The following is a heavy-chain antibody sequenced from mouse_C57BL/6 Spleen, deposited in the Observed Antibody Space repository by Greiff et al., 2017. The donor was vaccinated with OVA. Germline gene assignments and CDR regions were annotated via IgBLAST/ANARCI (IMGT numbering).Heavy chain of an antibody. D-gene: IGHD1-1*01. V-gene: IGHV5-9-1*02. J-gene: IGHJ2*01. CDR3: TSGDYDGSNFDY. CDR2: ISSGGDYI. CDR1: GFTFSSYA. Sequence: EVKLQESGEGLVKPGGSLKLSCAASGFTFSSYAMSWVRQTPEKRLEWVAYISSGGDYINYADNVKGRFTISRDNARNTLYLQMSSLKSEDTAMDYCTSGDYDGSNFDYWGQGTTLTVSS.